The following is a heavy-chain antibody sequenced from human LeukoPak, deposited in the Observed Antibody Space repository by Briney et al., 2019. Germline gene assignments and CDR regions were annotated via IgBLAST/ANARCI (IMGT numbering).Heavy chain of an antibody. D-gene: IGHD3-22*01. CDR1: GFTFSTYE. Sequence: GGSLRLSCAASGFTFSTYEMNWVRQAPGKGLEWVSYISTSGSTIYYADSVKGRFTISRDNAKNSLSLQMNSLRAEDTAVYFCARVGRYYYDSTGYPSRAGSDYWGQGTLVTVSS. V-gene: IGHV3-48*03. J-gene: IGHJ4*02. CDR2: ISTSGSTI. CDR3: ARVGRYYYDSTGYPSRAGSDY.